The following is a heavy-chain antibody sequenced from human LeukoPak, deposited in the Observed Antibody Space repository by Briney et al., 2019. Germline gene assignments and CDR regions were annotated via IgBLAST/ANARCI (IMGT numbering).Heavy chain of an antibody. V-gene: IGHV4-34*01. D-gene: IGHD3-3*01. Sequence: PSETLSLTCAVYGGSFSGYYWSWIRQPPGKGLEWIGEINHSGSTNYNPSLKSRVTISVDTSKNQFSLKLSSVTAADTAVYYCARGRGTIFGVVTSNWFDPWGPGTLVTVSS. J-gene: IGHJ5*02. CDR1: GGSFSGYY. CDR2: INHSGST. CDR3: ARGRGTIFGVVTSNWFDP.